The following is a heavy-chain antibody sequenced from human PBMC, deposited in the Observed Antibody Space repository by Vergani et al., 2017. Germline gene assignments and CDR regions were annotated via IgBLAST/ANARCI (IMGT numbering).Heavy chain of an antibody. Sequence: VQLVESGGGVVQPGRSLRLSCAASGFTFSSYGMHWVRQAPGKGLEWVAVISYDGSNKYYADSVKARFTISRDNSKNTLYLQMNSLRAEDTAVYYCAKDPTSYGSGSSPHFDYWGQGTLVTVSS. CDR3: AKDPTSYGSGSSPHFDY. V-gene: IGHV3-30*18. CDR2: ISYDGSNK. CDR1: GFTFSSYG. J-gene: IGHJ4*02. D-gene: IGHD3-10*01.